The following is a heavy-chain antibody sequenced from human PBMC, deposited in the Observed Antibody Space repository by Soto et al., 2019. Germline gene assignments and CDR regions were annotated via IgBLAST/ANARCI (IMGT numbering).Heavy chain of an antibody. CDR1: EYSFTSYW. CDR2: IYPGDSDT. V-gene: IGHV5-51*01. CDR3: ARSLIVRGVTEIDY. D-gene: IGHD3-10*01. J-gene: IGHJ4*02. Sequence: ASLKISCKGCEYSFTSYWIGWVRQMPGKGLEWMGIIYPGDSDTRYSPSFQGQVTISADKSISTAYLLWSSLKASDTAMYYCARSLIVRGVTEIDYWGQGTLVTASS.